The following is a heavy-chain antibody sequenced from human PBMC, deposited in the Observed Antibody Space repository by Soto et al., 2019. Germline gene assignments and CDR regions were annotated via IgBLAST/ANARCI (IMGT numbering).Heavy chain of an antibody. CDR1: GDSISSDKW. CDR3: ARSGDWKFDY. V-gene: IGHV4-4*02. D-gene: IGHD2-21*02. J-gene: IGHJ4*02. CDR2: IYHSGRT. Sequence: QVQLQESGPGLVKPSGTLSLTCAVSGDSISSDKWWSWVRQPPGKGLEWIGEIYHSGRTNCNPSLXXGVTISVEKSKNQFSLELSSMTAADRAVYSCARSGDWKFDYWGQGSLVTVSS.